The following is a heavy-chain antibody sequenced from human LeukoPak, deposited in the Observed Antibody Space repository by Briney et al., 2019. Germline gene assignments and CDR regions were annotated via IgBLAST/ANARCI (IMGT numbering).Heavy chain of an antibody. Sequence: ASVKVSCKASGYTFTSYDINWVRQATGQGLEWMGWMNPNSGNTGYAQKFQGRVTMTRNTSISTAYMELSSLRSEDTAVYYCARPLSLRFLVGRRYYYGMDVWGQGTTVTVSS. CDR1: GYTFTSYD. CDR3: ARPLSLRFLVGRRYYYGMDV. J-gene: IGHJ6*02. V-gene: IGHV1-8*01. CDR2: MNPNSGNT. D-gene: IGHD3-3*01.